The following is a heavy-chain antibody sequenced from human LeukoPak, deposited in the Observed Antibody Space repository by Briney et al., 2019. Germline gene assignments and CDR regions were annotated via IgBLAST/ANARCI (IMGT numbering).Heavy chain of an antibody. Sequence: SETLSLTCTVSGYSISSGYYWGWIRQPPGKGLEWIGSIYHSGSTYYNPSLKSRVTISVDTSKNQFSLKLRSVTAADTAVYYCARDVHDILPTYWGQGTLVTVSS. D-gene: IGHD3-9*01. CDR1: GYSISSGYY. V-gene: IGHV4-38-2*02. CDR2: IYHSGST. CDR3: ARDVHDILPTY. J-gene: IGHJ4*02.